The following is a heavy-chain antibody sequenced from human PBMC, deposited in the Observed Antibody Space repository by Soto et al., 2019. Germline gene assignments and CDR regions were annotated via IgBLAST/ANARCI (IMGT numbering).Heavy chain of an antibody. J-gene: IGHJ5*02. CDR1: GGSISSSRYY. D-gene: IGHD3-10*01. CDR2: ISYSGST. CDR3: TNSNWFDP. Sequence: QLQLQESGPGLVKPSETLSLTCTVSGGSISSSRYYWGWIRQPPGKGLEWIGRISYSGSTYYNPSLTSRVTISVDTSKNQFSLKLSSVTAADTAVYYCTNSNWFDPWGQGTLVTVSS. V-gene: IGHV4-39*01.